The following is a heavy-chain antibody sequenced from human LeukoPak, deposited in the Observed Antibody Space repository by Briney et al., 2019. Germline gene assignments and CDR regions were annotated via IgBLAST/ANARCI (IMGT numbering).Heavy chain of an antibody. CDR2: ITSDSTTM. D-gene: IGHD6-19*01. Sequence: GGSLRLSCAASGFTFSSYSMNWVRQAPGQGLKWVSYITSDSTTMFYADSVKGRFTASRDNAENSMYLQMNSLRAEDTAAYYCAKFNGWYRYWYFDLWGRGTLVTVSS. CDR3: AKFNGWYRYWYFDL. CDR1: GFTFSSYS. V-gene: IGHV3-48*01. J-gene: IGHJ2*01.